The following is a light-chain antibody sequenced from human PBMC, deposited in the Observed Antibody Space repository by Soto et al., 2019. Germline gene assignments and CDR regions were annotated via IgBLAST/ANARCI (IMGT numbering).Light chain of an antibody. J-gene: IGLJ1*01. CDR1: SSDVGGYNY. CDR3: TSYAGSESDV. Sequence: QSVLTQPPSVSGSPGQSVAISFTGTSSDVGGYNYVSWYQQHPGKAPRLMIYDVTKRPSGVPDRFSGSKSGNTASLTVSGLQYEDEADYYCTSYAGSESDVFGSGTKVTVL. V-gene: IGLV2-8*01. CDR2: DVT.